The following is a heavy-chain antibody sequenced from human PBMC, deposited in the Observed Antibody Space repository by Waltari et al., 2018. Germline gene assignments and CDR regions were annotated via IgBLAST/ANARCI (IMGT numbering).Heavy chain of an antibody. CDR3: ARGPRIAAAGRGGGWFDP. Sequence: QVQLVQSGAEVKKPGASVTVSCTAFGYTFTGYYMHWVRQAPGQGLEWMGRINPNSGGTNYAQKFQGRVTMTRDTSISTAYMELSRLRSDDTAVYYCARGPRIAAAGRGGGWFDPWGQGTLVTVSS. CDR2: INPNSGGT. V-gene: IGHV1-2*06. CDR1: GYTFTGYY. D-gene: IGHD6-13*01. J-gene: IGHJ5*02.